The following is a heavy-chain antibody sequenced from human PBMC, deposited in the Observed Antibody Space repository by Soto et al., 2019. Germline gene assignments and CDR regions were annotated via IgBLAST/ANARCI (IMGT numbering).Heavy chain of an antibody. J-gene: IGHJ5*02. Sequence: QVQLVQSGAEVKKPGASVKVSCKTSGYTFTNHDINWVRQATGQGLEWMGWLSPNSGNTGYAPKFQGRVTLTRDTTQSTACMELRSRKAEYSAVYCYMRVLAEDFGVGSWGQGTLVTVPA. CDR3: MRVLAEDFGVGS. V-gene: IGHV1-8*01. D-gene: IGHD3-3*01. CDR1: GYTFTNHD. CDR2: LSPNSGNT.